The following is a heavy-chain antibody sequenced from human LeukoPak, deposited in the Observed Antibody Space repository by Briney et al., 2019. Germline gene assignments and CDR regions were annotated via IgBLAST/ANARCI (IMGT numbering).Heavy chain of an antibody. V-gene: IGHV3-21*04. Sequence: PGGSLRLSCAASGFTFSSYSMNWVRQAPGKGLEWVSSISSSSSYIYYADSVKGRFTISRDNSKNTLYLQMNSLRAEDTAVYYCAKDGSYYGSGSYFDYWGQGTLVTVSS. CDR2: ISSSSSYI. D-gene: IGHD3-10*01. CDR3: AKDGSYYGSGSYFDY. CDR1: GFTFSSYS. J-gene: IGHJ4*02.